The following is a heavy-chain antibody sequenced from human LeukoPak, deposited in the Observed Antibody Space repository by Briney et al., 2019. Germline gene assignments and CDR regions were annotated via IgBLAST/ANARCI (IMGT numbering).Heavy chain of an antibody. CDR3: ARTRRAAAPGRLYYYYYMDV. V-gene: IGHV3-23*01. CDR1: GFTLSDYA. D-gene: IGHD1-7*01. CDR2: ISRSGGSA. J-gene: IGHJ6*03. Sequence: GSLRLSCAASGFTLSDYAMSWVRQAPGKGLDWVSAISRSGGSAYYADSVKGRFTISRDNSKNTLYLEMNSLRSDDTAVYYCARTRRAAAPGRLYYYYYMDVWGKGTTVTVSS.